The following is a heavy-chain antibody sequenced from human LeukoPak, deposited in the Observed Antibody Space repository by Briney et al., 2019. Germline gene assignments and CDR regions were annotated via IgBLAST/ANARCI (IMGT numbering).Heavy chain of an antibody. V-gene: IGHV3-30-3*01. D-gene: IGHD6-13*01. CDR3: ARGGIAAAGTDY. CDR2: ISYDGSNK. Sequence: GGSPRLSCAASGFTFNSYAMHWVRQAPGRGLEWVAVISYDGSNKYYADSVKGRFTISRDNSKNTLYLQMNSLRAEDTAVYYCARGGIAAAGTDYWGQGTLVTVSS. J-gene: IGHJ4*02. CDR1: GFTFNSYA.